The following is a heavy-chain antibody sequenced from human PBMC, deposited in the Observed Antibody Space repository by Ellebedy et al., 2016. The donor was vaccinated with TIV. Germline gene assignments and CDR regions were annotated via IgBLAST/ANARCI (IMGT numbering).Heavy chain of an antibody. V-gene: IGHV4-59*01. CDR2: VYSSGNT. J-gene: IGHJ3*02. CDR3: ARVLAGDSSSSAYDI. Sequence: MPSETLSLTCSVSGGSMSLYYWSWIRQTPGKGLEWIGFVYSSGNTNYNPSLRSRVTISVDLSKSQFSLNLTSVTAADTAVYYCARVLAGDSSSSAYDIWGQGTVVTVSS. CDR1: GGSMSLYY. D-gene: IGHD7-27*01.